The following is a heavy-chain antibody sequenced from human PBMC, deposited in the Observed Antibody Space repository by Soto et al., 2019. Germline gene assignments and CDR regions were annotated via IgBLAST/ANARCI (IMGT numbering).Heavy chain of an antibody. CDR2: ISYDGSNK. J-gene: IGHJ4*02. D-gene: IGHD1-26*01. V-gene: IGHV3-30*18. Sequence: ESGGGVVQPGRSLRLSCAASGFTFSSYGMHWVRQAPGKGLEWVAVISYDGSNKYYADSVKGRFTISRDNSKNTLYLQMNSLRAEDTAVYYCAKGGWELRGKGHYFDYWGQGTLVTVSS. CDR3: AKGGWELRGKGHYFDY. CDR1: GFTFSSYG.